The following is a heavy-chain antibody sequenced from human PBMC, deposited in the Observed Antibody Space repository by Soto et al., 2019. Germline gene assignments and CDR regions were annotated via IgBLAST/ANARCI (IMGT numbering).Heavy chain of an antibody. CDR3: ARGVGWGSYWFDA. Sequence: QVQLQESGPGLVKPSETLSLTCTVSGGSITSNYWSWIRQPPGKGLEWIGYIYYSGSTSYNPSLESQVTISVDTSTNQFSLKVSSVTAADTAVYYCARGVGWGSYWFDAWGQGTLVTVSS. D-gene: IGHD3-10*01. J-gene: IGHJ5*02. CDR2: IYYSGST. CDR1: GGSITSNY. V-gene: IGHV4-59*01.